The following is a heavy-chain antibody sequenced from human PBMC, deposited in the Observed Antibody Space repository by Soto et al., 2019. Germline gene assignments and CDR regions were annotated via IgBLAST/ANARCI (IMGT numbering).Heavy chain of an antibody. CDR1: VDSISSYF. J-gene: IGHJ5*02. V-gene: IGHV4-4*07. D-gene: IGHD3-10*01. CDR3: ARQNFGEGWFDR. Sequence: QVQLQESGPGLVKPSETLSLTCNVSVDSISSYFCNWIRQTAGKAPEWIGRIHTTGITNNNPPRKRRVTMSVDTSKSQCSLKLRSVTAADTAVYYCARQNFGEGWFDRWGQGTLVSVSS. CDR2: IHTTGIT.